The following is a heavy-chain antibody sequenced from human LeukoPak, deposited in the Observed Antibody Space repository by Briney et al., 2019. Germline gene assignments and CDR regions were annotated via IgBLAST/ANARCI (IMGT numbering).Heavy chain of an antibody. Sequence: SETLSLTCAVYGGSFSGYYWSWIRQPPGKGLEWIGEIYHSGSTNYNPSLKSRVTISVDTSKNQFSLKLSSVTAADTAVYYCARLGVPAAMSWSAGYFDYWGQGTLVTVSS. CDR1: GGSFSGYY. D-gene: IGHD2-2*01. CDR3: ARLGVPAAMSWSAGYFDY. CDR2: IYHSGST. V-gene: IGHV4-34*01. J-gene: IGHJ4*02.